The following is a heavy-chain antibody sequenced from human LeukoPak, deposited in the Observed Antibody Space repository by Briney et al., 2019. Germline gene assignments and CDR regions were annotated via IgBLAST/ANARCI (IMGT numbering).Heavy chain of an antibody. V-gene: IGHV4-4*07. CDR2: IYTSGST. Sequence: PSETLSLTCTVSGGSISSYYWSWIRQPAGKGLEWIGRIYTSGSTNYNPSLKSRVTMSVDTSKNQFSLKLSSVTAADTAVYYCARGKRSGGAGDFDYWGQGTLVTVSS. J-gene: IGHJ4*02. CDR3: ARGKRSGGAGDFDY. D-gene: IGHD6-19*01. CDR1: GGSISSYY.